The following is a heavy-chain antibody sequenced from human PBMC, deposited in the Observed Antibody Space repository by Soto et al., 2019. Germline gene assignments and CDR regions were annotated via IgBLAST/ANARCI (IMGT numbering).Heavy chain of an antibody. D-gene: IGHD2-21*01. J-gene: IGHJ6*02. CDR3: ARGDFPPGPNYHYGMDL. V-gene: IGHV1-3*04. CDR2: ISTGHGNT. Sequence: ASVKVSCKASGYIFTMYDIHWVRQAPGQSLEWMGWISTGHGNTKYSQNFQGRVTITRDTSATTAYMELSSLRSEDTAVFYCARGDFPPGPNYHYGMDLWGQGTTVTVSS. CDR1: GYIFTMYD.